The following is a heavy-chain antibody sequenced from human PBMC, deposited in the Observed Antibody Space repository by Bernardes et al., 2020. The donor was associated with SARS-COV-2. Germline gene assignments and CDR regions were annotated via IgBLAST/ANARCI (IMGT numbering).Heavy chain of an antibody. D-gene: IGHD2-8*01. J-gene: IGHJ3*01. CDR1: GFTFNNYG. Sequence: SLRLSCAAGGFTFNNYGIHWVRQAPGKGLEWVADISYEGSKSNFADSVKGRFTVSRDSSKNMVFLQMNSLRSEDTAVYYCAKARSLFMLYYDDAFDFGGQGTMVIVSS. CDR2: ISYEGSKS. V-gene: IGHV3-30*18. CDR3: AKARSLFMLYYDDAFDF.